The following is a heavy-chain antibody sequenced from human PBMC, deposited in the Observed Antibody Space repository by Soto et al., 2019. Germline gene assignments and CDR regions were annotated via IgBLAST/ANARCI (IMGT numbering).Heavy chain of an antibody. J-gene: IGHJ4*02. CDR1: GYTFIHYG. CDR3: FRGHRDILSGPTAAADY. D-gene: IGHD3-3*01. V-gene: IGHV1-18*01. CDR2: ITIYNDNA. Sequence: QMQLVQSGSEVKKPGASVKVSCKASGYTFIHYGVNWVRQAPGQGLEWMGCITIYNDNANYAKKLQHRLALTTTTSATPVYMVLRQLRWVETAVSCCFRGHRDILSGPTAAADYWGRGSLVTVSS.